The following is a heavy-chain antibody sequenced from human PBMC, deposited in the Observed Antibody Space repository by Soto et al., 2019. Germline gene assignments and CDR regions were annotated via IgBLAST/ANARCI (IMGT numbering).Heavy chain of an antibody. CDR3: ARDLAAAQDRPDYYYYYGMDV. CDR2: ISYDGSKK. V-gene: IGHV3-30-3*01. Sequence: QVQLVESGGGVVQPGRSLRLSCAACGFTFSSYAMHWVRQAPGKGLVWVAVISYDGSKKYYAVSVKSRFTISSDTSNNALYLQINSLRHEDTAVYYCARDLAAAQDRPDYYYYYGMDVWGRGTTVTVSS. J-gene: IGHJ6*04. CDR1: GFTFSSYA.